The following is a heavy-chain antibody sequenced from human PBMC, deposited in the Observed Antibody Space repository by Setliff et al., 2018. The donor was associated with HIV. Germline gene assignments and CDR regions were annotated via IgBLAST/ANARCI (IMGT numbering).Heavy chain of an antibody. Sequence: ASVKVSCKASGYTFTTYAIHWVRQAPGQRLEWMGWINTGNGNTKYSQEFQDRVTITRDTSASTAYMELSSLRSEDTAVYYCARDTVPIVGPEYYFDYWGQGTLVTVSS. D-gene: IGHD1-26*01. V-gene: IGHV1-3*04. J-gene: IGHJ4*02. CDR3: ARDTVPIVGPEYYFDY. CDR1: GYTFTTYA. CDR2: INTGNGNT.